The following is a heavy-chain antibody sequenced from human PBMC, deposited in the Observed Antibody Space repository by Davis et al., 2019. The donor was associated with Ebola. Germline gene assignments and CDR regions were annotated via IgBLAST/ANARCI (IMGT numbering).Heavy chain of an antibody. Sequence: ASVKVSCKASGYTFTSYGISWVRQATGQGLEWMGWMNPDSGNTGYAQKFQGRVTMARDTSITTAYMELSSLSSDDTAVYYCTRGIARRRSGSWFDPWGQGTTVTVSA. D-gene: IGHD2-15*01. J-gene: IGHJ5*01. CDR2: MNPDSGNT. CDR1: GYTFTSYG. V-gene: IGHV1-8*02. CDR3: TRGIARRRSGSWFDP.